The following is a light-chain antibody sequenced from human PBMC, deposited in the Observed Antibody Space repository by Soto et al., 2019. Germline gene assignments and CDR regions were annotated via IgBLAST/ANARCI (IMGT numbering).Light chain of an antibody. CDR2: AAS. CDR1: QGIGSW. J-gene: IGKJ2*01. CDR3: QQADSFPYT. Sequence: DIQMTQSPSSVSASVGERVTITCRARQGIGSWLAWYQQKSGKAPKLLIYAASNLQSGVPSRFSGSGSGTDFTLTISSLQPEDFATYYCQQADSFPYTFGQGTKLEIK. V-gene: IGKV1-12*01.